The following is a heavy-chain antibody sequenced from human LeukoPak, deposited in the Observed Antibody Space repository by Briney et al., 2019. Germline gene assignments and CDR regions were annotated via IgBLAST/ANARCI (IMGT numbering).Heavy chain of an antibody. CDR3: ARDLEDATEDY. CDR1: GYTFTSYY. V-gene: IGHV1-46*01. CDR2: INPSGGST. Sequence: ASVKASCKASGYTFTSYYMHWVRQAPGQGLEWMGIINPSGGSTSYAQKFQGRVTMTRDTSTSTVYMELSSLRSEDTAVYYCARDLEDATEDYWGQGTLVTVSS. J-gene: IGHJ4*02.